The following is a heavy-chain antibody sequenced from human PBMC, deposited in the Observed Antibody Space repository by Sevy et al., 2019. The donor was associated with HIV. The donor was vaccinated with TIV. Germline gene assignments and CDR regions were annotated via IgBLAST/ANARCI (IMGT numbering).Heavy chain of an antibody. CDR1: GFTFSNAW. CDR2: ISGSDDSGGDDTI. J-gene: IGHJ6*02. CDR3: ARDHVKDGKGGDYYYHAMDV. D-gene: IGHD3-16*01. Sequence: GGSLRLSCAASGFTFSNAWMSWVRQAPGKGLQWISYISGSDDSGGDDTIYYADSVKGRFTISRDNAKNSLYLQMSSLRADDTAVYYCARDHVKDGKGGDYYYHAMDVWGRGTTVTVSS. V-gene: IGHV3-11*01.